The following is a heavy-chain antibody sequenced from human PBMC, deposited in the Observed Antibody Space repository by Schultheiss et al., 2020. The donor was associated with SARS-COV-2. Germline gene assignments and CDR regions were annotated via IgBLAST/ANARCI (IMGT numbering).Heavy chain of an antibody. CDR3: ARERAGAITIFGVVTRYGMDV. J-gene: IGHJ6*02. Sequence: SETLSLTCTVSGGSISSYYWSWIRQPPGKGLEWIGYIYYSGSTYYNPSLKSRVTISVDTSKNQFSLKLSSVTAADTAVYYCARERAGAITIFGVVTRYGMDVWGQGTTVTVSS. CDR1: GGSISSYY. CDR2: IYYSGST. D-gene: IGHD3-3*01. V-gene: IGHV4-59*12.